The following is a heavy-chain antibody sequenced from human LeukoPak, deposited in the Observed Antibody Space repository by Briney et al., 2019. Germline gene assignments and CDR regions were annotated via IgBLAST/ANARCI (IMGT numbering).Heavy chain of an antibody. J-gene: IGHJ3*02. CDR1: GFTFSSYA. CDR3: AKDWGSSSWYWVTDDAFDI. Sequence: GGSLRLSCAASGFTFSSYAMSWVRQAPGKGLEWVSAISGSGSSTYYADSVKGRFTISRDNSKNTLYLQMNSLRAEDTAVYYCAKDWGSSSWYWVTDDAFDIWGQGTMVTVSS. CDR2: ISGSGSST. D-gene: IGHD6-13*01. V-gene: IGHV3-23*01.